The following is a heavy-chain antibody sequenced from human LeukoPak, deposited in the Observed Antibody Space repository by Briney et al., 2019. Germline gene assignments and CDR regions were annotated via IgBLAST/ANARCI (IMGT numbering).Heavy chain of an antibody. CDR2: IYHSGST. V-gene: IGHV4-38-2*02. Sequence: SETLSLPCTVSGYSISSGYYWGWIRQPPGKGLERIGSIYHSGSTYYNPSLKSRVTISVDTSKNQFSLKLSSVTAADTAVYYCARDPLGATIDYWGQGTLVTVSS. D-gene: IGHD1-26*01. CDR3: ARDPLGATIDY. CDR1: GYSISSGYY. J-gene: IGHJ4*02.